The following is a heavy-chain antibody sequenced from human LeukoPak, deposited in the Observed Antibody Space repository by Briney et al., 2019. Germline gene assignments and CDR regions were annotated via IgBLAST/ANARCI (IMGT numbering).Heavy chain of an antibody. CDR1: GFTFSDHW. CDR3: ARARYNNGLDY. CDR2: IYNDGGRT. V-gene: IGHV3-74*01. J-gene: IGHJ4*02. D-gene: IGHD1-1*01. Sequence: GGSLRLSCAASGFTFSDHWMHWVRQAPGKGLEWLSRIYNDGGRTSYADSVKGRFTISRDNGKNTLFLQLNSLRAEDTAVYYCARARYNNGLDYWGQGTLVTASS.